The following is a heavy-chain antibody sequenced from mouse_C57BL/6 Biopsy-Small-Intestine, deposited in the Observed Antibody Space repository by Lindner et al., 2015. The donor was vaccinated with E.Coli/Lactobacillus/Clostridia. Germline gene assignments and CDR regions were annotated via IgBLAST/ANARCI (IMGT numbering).Heavy chain of an antibody. CDR3: ASFRWFAY. V-gene: IGHV1-9*01. CDR1: GYTFTGYW. J-gene: IGHJ3*01. Sequence: VQLQESGAELMKPGASVKLSCKATGYTFTGYWIEWVKQRPGHGLEWIGEILPGSGSTNYNGKFKGKATFTAGTSSNTAYMQLSSLTTEDSAIYYCASFRWFAYWGQGTLVTVSA. CDR2: ILPGSGST.